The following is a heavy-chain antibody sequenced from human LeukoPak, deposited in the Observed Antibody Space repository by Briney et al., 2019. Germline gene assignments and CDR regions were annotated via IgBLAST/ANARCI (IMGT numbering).Heavy chain of an antibody. J-gene: IGHJ3*02. CDR1: GFTVSSNS. V-gene: IGHV3-53*01. D-gene: IGHD3-22*01. CDR3: ARVYYYDSSGHDAFDI. CDR2: IYSGTT. Sequence: GGSLRLSCTVSGFTVSSNSMSWVRQAPGKGLEWVSFIYSGTTHYSDSVKGRFTISRDNAKNSLYLQMNSLRAEDTAVYYCARVYYYDSSGHDAFDIWGQGTMVTVSS.